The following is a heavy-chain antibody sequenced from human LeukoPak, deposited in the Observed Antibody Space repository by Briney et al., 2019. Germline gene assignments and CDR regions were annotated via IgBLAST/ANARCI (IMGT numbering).Heavy chain of an antibody. J-gene: IGHJ4*02. V-gene: IGHV3-48*03. D-gene: IGHD4-17*01. CDR1: GFTFSSYE. CDR2: ISSSGSTI. Sequence: PGGSLRLSCAASGFTFSSYEMNWVRQAPGKGLEWVSYISSSGSTIYYADSVKGRFTISRDNAKNSLYLQMNSLRAEDTAVYYCARVPVGYGDYPLDYWGQGTLVTDSS. CDR3: ARVPVGYGDYPLDY.